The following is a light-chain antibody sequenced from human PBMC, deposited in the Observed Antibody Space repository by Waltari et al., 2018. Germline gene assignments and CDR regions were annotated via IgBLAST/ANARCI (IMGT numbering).Light chain of an antibody. CDR3: QHYGNWPMST. CDR2: GSS. Sequence: EIVMTQSPATRPVSPGERVTLPCRASQSVSNTLAWYQQKPGQAPRLLIYGSSTRASGIPARFSGSGSGTEFTLTISSLQSEDFAVYSCQHYGNWPMSTFGQGTKVEI. J-gene: IGKJ2*01. V-gene: IGKV3-15*01. CDR1: QSVSNT.